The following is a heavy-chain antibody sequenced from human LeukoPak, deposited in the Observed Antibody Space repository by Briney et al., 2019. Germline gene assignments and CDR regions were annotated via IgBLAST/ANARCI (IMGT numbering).Heavy chain of an antibody. D-gene: IGHD3-22*01. CDR1: GFTFSTYS. Sequence: GGSLRLPCAASGFTFSTYSMNWVRQAPGKGLEWVSYISSSSTIYYADSVKGRFTISRDNAKNSLYLQMNSLRAEDTAVYYCARGSTYYDSSGQVPFDYWGQGTLVTVSS. J-gene: IGHJ4*02. V-gene: IGHV3-48*01. CDR2: ISSSSTI. CDR3: ARGSTYYDSSGQVPFDY.